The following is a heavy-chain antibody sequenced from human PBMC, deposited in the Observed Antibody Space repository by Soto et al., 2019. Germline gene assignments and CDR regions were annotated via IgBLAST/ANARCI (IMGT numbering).Heavy chain of an antibody. CDR3: ARHSSEYNGHDHFDY. Sequence: PSETLSLTCTVSGGSISSYYWSWIRQPPGKGLEWIGYIYYSGSTNYNPSLKSRVTISVDTSKNQFSLKLSSVTATDTAVYYCARHSSEYNGHDHFDYWGQGTLVIVSS. V-gene: IGHV4-59*08. CDR1: GGSISSYY. CDR2: IYYSGST. D-gene: IGHD5-12*01. J-gene: IGHJ4*02.